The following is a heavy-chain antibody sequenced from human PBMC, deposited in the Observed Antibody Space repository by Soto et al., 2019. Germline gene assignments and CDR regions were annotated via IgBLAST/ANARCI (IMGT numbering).Heavy chain of an antibody. CDR3: ARYSRAARRYYYYYYGMDV. D-gene: IGHD6-6*01. J-gene: IGHJ6*02. V-gene: IGHV1-18*01. Sequence: ASVKVSCKASGYTFTSYGISWVRQAPGQGLEWMGWISAYNGNTNYAQKLQGRVTMTTDTSTSTAYMELRSLRSDDTAVYYCARYSRAARRYYYYYYGMDVWGQGTTVTVSS. CDR2: ISAYNGNT. CDR1: GYTFTSYG.